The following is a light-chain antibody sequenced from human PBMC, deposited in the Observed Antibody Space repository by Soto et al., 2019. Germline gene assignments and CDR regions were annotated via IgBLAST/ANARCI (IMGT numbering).Light chain of an antibody. Sequence: IHFTQSPSFLSASVGDRVTITFRASQGISSFLAWYQQKPGKAPNLLMYAASTLQSGVPSRFSGGESGTEYTLTISSLQPEDSATYYCQQLYIFPLTFGQGTRLEIK. CDR3: QQLYIFPLT. CDR2: AAS. J-gene: IGKJ5*01. V-gene: IGKV1-9*01. CDR1: QGISSF.